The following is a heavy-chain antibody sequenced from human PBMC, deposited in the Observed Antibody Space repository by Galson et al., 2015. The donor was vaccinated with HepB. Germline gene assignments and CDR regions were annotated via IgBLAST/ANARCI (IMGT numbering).Heavy chain of an antibody. Sequence: SLRLSCAAPGVIFSDYAMGWVRQAPGRGLEWVSTISGSGDTTYYAGSVKGRFTISRDNSKNTMYLQMSSLRADDSAVFYCAARRGAGDLFCYDFWGQGTLVTVSS. D-gene: IGHD3-9*01. CDR3: AARRGAGDLFCYDF. J-gene: IGHJ4*02. CDR2: ISGSGDTT. V-gene: IGHV3-23*01. CDR1: GVIFSDYA.